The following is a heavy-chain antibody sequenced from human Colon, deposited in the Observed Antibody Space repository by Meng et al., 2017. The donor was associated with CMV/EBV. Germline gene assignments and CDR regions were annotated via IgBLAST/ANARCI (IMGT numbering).Heavy chain of an antibody. CDR2: ISFDGRSK. D-gene: IGHD4-17*01. CDR1: GFTFSNSA. Sequence: ASGFTFSNSALHWVRQAPSKGLEWVALISFDGRSKSYADSVKGRFTVSRDNSKNTMFLQMNSLRLEDTAVYYCARVGDYPGGYFDYWGQGTLVTVSS. V-gene: IGHV3-30*04. CDR3: ARVGDYPGGYFDY. J-gene: IGHJ4*02.